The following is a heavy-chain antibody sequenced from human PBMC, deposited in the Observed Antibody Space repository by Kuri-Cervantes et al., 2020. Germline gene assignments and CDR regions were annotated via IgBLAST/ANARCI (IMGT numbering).Heavy chain of an antibody. CDR1: GYTFTGYY. V-gene: IGHV1-2*02. J-gene: IGHJ6*02. D-gene: IGHD6-6*01. CDR3: ATSSTKDLYCYYGMDV. CDR2: INPNSGGT. Sequence: ASVKVSCKASGYTFTGYYMHWVRQAPGQGLEWMGWINPNSGGTNYAQKFQGRVTMTRDTSISTAYMELSRLRSDDTAVYYCATSSTKDLYCYYGMDVWGQGTTVTVSS.